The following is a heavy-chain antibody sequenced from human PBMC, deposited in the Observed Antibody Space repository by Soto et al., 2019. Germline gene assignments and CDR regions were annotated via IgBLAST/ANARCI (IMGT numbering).Heavy chain of an antibody. CDR3: ARRGSGSYYDY. J-gene: IGHJ4*02. CDR1: GFTFSSYA. Sequence: EVQLLEFGGGLVQPGGSLRLSCAASGFTFSSYAMRWVRQSPGKGLEWVSAISGSGGSTYYADSVKGRFTISRDNSKNTLYLQMNSLRAEDTAVYYCARRGSGSYYDYWGKGTLVTVSS. D-gene: IGHD1-26*01. V-gene: IGHV3-23*01. CDR2: ISGSGGST.